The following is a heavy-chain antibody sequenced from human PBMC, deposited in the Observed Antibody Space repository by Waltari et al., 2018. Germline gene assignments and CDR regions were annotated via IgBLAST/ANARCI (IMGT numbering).Heavy chain of an antibody. CDR1: GDSITTYY. CDR3: ARSYDFWSGYPLHY. D-gene: IGHD3-3*01. CDR2: IAYSGRT. Sequence: QVQLQESGPGLVKPSETLSLICSVSGDSITTYYWIWVRQPPGKGLECIGYIAYSGRTRYNPSLKSRTTISVDTSKKQFSLRLGSVTAADTAIYYCARSYDFWSGYPLHYWGQGTLVTVSS. J-gene: IGHJ4*02. V-gene: IGHV4-59*01.